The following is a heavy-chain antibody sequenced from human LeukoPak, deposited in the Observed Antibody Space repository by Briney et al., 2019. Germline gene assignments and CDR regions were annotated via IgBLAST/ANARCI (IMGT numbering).Heavy chain of an antibody. V-gene: IGHV1-69*13. D-gene: IGHD3-10*01. J-gene: IGHJ4*02. CDR1: GYTFTGYY. CDR2: IIPIFGTA. CDR3: VWFGELDDY. Sequence: ASVKVSCKASGYTFTGYYMHWVRQAPGQGLEWMGGIIPIFGTANYAQKFQGRVTITADESTSTAYMELSSLRSEDTAVYYCVWFGELDDYWGQGTLVTVSS.